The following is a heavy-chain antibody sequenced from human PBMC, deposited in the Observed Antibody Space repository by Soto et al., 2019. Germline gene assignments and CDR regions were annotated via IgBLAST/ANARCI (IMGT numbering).Heavy chain of an antibody. V-gene: IGHV3-23*01. Sequence: GGSLRLSCAASGFTFSSYAMSWVRQAPGKGLEWVSAISGSGGSTYYADSVKGRFTISRDNSKNTLYLQMNSLRAEDTAVYYCAKEGGPWYSSSWYDVYWGQGTLVTVSS. D-gene: IGHD6-13*01. J-gene: IGHJ4*02. CDR3: AKEGGPWYSSSWYDVY. CDR1: GFTFSSYA. CDR2: ISGSGGST.